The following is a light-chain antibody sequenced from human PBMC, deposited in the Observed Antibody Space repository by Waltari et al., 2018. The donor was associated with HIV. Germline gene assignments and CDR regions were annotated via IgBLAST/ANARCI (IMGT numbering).Light chain of an antibody. V-gene: IGKV1-39*01. Sequence: DIQMTQSPSSLSASVRDRVTIPCRASQSISSYLNRYQQKPGKAPKLLIYAASSLQSGVPSRLSGSGSGTDFTLTISSLQPEDFATYYCQQSDSTPLTFGGGTKVEIK. CDR2: AAS. CDR3: QQSDSTPLT. J-gene: IGKJ4*02. CDR1: QSISSY.